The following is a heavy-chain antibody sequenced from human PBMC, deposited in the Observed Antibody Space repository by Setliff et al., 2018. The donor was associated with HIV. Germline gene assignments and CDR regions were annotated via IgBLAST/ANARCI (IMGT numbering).Heavy chain of an antibody. CDR2: IYYSGST. J-gene: IGHJ4*02. CDR1: GGSFSGYY. D-gene: IGHD3-3*01. Sequence: SETLSLTCAVYGGSFSGYYWSWIRQPPGKGLEWIGSIYYSGSTYYNPSLKTRVTISVDTSKSQFSLKLSSVTAADTAVYYCASLTTDRFLEWLFVYWGQGTLVTVSS. CDR3: ASLTTDRFLEWLFVY. V-gene: IGHV4-34*01.